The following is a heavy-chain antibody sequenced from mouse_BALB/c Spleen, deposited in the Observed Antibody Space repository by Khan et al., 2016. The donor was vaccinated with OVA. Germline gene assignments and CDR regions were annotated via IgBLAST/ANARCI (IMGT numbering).Heavy chain of an antibody. Sequence: QVQLQQSGAELARPGASVKLSCKASGYTFTDYYINWVKQRTGQGLKWIGEISPGSGDTYYNEKFKGKATLTADQSSSQVYMQLSSLTAEASAVYFCARRNYFGYTFAYWGQGTLVTVSA. V-gene: IGHV1-77*01. D-gene: IGHD1-2*01. CDR1: GYTFTDYY. CDR3: ARRNYFGYTFAY. J-gene: IGHJ3*01. CDR2: ISPGSGDT.